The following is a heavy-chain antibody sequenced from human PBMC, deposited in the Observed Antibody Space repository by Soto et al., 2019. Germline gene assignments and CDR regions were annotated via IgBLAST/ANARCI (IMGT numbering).Heavy chain of an antibody. D-gene: IGHD2-15*01. CDR2: IYYSGST. Sequence: SETLSLTCTVSGGSISGSRYYWGWIRQPPGKGLEWIGGIYYSGSTYCDPSLKSRVTISVDTSRAQYSLRLTSVTAADTAVYYCARHPLCSGDSCSSYYYYMDVWGKGTTVTVSS. V-gene: IGHV4-39*01. CDR3: ARHPLCSGDSCSSYYYYMDV. J-gene: IGHJ6*03. CDR1: GGSISGSRYY.